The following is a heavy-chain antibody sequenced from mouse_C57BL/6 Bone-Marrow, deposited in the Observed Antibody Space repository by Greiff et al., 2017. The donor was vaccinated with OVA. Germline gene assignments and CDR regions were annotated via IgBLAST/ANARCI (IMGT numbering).Heavy chain of an antibody. J-gene: IGHJ4*01. Sequence: EVHLVESGGGLVQPKGSLKLSCAASGFSFNTYAMNWVRQAPGKGLEWVARIRSKSNNYANYYADSVKDRFTISRDDSESMLYLQMNNLKTEDTAMYYCVIHGYYAMDYWGQGTSVTVSS. CDR1: GFSFNTYA. CDR2: IRSKSNNYAN. V-gene: IGHV10-1*01. CDR3: VIHGYYAMDY.